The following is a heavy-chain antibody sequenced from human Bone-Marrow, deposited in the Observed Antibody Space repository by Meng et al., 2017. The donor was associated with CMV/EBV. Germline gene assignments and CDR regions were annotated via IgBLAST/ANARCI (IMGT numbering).Heavy chain of an antibody. V-gene: IGHV3-21*01. Sequence: GGSLRLSCAASGFTFSSYSMNWVRQAPGKGLEWVSSISSSSSYIYYADSVKGRFTIPRDNAKNSLYLQMNSLRAEDTAVYYCAREVVVVAATAYYYYGMDVWGQGTTVTVYS. D-gene: IGHD2-15*01. CDR2: ISSSSSYI. CDR3: AREVVVVAATAYYYYGMDV. CDR1: GFTFSSYS. J-gene: IGHJ6*02.